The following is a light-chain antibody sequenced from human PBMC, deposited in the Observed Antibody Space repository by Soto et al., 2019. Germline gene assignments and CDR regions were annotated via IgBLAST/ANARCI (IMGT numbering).Light chain of an antibody. Sequence: EFVLTQSPSTLSLSPGSRSTLSCRASQTVRKNYLAWYQQKPGQAPRLLIYDASTRATGLPARLSGSGSGTEFTLTISSLPPDDFATYYCQQYNSHSPFGGGTKVDIK. J-gene: IGKJ4*01. CDR1: QTVRKNY. V-gene: IGKV3-20*01. CDR2: DAS. CDR3: QQYNSHSP.